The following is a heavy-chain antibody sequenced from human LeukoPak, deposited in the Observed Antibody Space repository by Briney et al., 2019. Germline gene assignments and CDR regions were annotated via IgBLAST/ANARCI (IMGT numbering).Heavy chain of an antibody. J-gene: IGHJ5*02. CDR1: GGSISNHF. D-gene: IGHD3-16*01. CDR3: ASMSIGGNWFDP. Sequence: SETLSLTCTVSGGSISNHFWSWIRQPAGKGLEWIGRIYDNESTNYNPSLRSRVTMSVDTSNNQFSLKLSSVSAADTAVYYCASMSIGGNWFDPWGQGTLVTVP. CDR2: IYDNEST. V-gene: IGHV4-4*07.